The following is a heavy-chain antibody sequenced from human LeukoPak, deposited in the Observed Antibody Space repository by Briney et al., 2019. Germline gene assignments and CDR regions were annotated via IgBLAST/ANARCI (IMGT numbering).Heavy chain of an antibody. V-gene: IGHV3-48*04. J-gene: IGHJ4*02. CDR2: LSSGSSTI. Sequence: PGGSLRLSCAASGFTFSSYSMNWVRQAPGKGLEWVSYLSSGSSTIYYADFVKGRFTISRDNAKNSLYLQMNSLRAEDTAVYFCARALGYCGSASCYYFDYWGQGTLVTVSS. CDR3: ARALGYCGSASCYYFDY. CDR1: GFTFSSYS. D-gene: IGHD2-2*01.